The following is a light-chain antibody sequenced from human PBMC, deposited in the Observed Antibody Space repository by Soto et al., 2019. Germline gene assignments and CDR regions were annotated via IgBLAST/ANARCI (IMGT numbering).Light chain of an antibody. CDR1: SSNIGAGND. Sequence: QSVLTQPPSVSGAPGQRVTISCTGSSSNIGAGNDVHWYQQLPGAAPKLLIYGNGNRPSGVPDRFSGSKSGNTATLTISGTQAMDEADYYCQAWDSSTGVVFGGGTKLTVL. CDR2: GNG. J-gene: IGLJ2*01. V-gene: IGLV1-40*01. CDR3: QAWDSSTGVV.